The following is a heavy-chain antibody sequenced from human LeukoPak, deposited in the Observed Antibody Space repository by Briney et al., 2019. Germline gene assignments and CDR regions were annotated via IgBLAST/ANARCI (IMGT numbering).Heavy chain of an antibody. Sequence: ASMKVSCKASGGTFSSYAISWVRQAPGQGLEWMGRIIPIFGIANYAQKFQGRVTITADKSTSTAYMELSSLRSEDTTVYYCARDQRGYSGYEIDYWGQGTLVTVSS. CDR1: GGTFSSYA. J-gene: IGHJ4*02. CDR2: IIPIFGIA. CDR3: ARDQRGYSGYEIDY. D-gene: IGHD5-12*01. V-gene: IGHV1-69*04.